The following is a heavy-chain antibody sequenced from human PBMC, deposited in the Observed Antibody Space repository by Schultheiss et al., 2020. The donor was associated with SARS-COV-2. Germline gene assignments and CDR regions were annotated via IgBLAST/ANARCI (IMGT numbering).Heavy chain of an antibody. CDR1: GYTFTSYD. J-gene: IGHJ3*02. CDR2: MNPNSGNT. Sequence: ASVKVSCKASGYTFTSYDINWVRQATGQGLEWMGWMNPNSGNTGYAQKFQGRVTMTRNTSISTAYMELSRLRSEDTAVYYCARNGEDYGEAFDIWGQGTMVTVSS. V-gene: IGHV1-8*01. D-gene: IGHD4-17*01. CDR3: ARNGEDYGEAFDI.